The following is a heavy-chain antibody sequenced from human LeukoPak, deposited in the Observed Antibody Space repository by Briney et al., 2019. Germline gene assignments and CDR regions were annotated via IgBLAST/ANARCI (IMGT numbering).Heavy chain of an antibody. CDR1: GGTFSSYA. J-gene: IGHJ6*04. D-gene: IGHD3-9*01. Sequence: ASVKVSCKASGGTFSSYAISWVRQAPGQGLEWMGGIIPIFGTANYAQKFQGRVTITADKSTSTAYMELSSLRSEDTAVYYCASIGWLTGYYPQSYGMDVWGKGTTVTVSS. V-gene: IGHV1-69*06. CDR2: IIPIFGTA. CDR3: ASIGWLTGYYPQSYGMDV.